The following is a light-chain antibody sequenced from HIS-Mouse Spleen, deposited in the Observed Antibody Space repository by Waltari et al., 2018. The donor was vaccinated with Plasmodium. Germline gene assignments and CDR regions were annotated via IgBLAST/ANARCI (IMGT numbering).Light chain of an antibody. CDR3: QQYNSWPAWT. CDR2: GAS. V-gene: IGKV3-15*01. J-gene: IGKJ1*01. CDR1: QSVSSN. Sequence: EIVMTQSPATLSVSPGERATLSSRASQSVSSNLAWYQQKPGQAPRLLIYGASTRATGVPARFSGSGSGTEFTLTISSLQSEDFAVYYCQQYNSWPAWTFGQGTKVEIK.